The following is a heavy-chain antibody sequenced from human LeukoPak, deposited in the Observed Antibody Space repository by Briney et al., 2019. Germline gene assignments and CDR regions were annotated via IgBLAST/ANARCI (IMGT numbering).Heavy chain of an antibody. J-gene: IGHJ4*02. CDR2: IKQDGSET. V-gene: IGHV3-7*01. D-gene: IGHD3/OR15-3a*01. Sequence: GGSLRLSCAVSRINFNSYWMTWVRQAPGKGLEWVANIKQDGSETYYMDSVKGRFSISRDNAKNSLYLQMNSLRAEDTAVYYCARAFSDFWTGYFFDSWGQGTLVTVSS. CDR3: ARAFSDFWTGYFFDS. CDR1: RINFNSYW.